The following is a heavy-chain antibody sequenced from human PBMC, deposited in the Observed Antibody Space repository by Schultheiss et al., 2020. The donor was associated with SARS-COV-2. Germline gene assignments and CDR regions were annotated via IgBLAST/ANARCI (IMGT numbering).Heavy chain of an antibody. V-gene: IGHV4-59*01. CDR3: ARDLGSSSLNAFDI. CDR1: GGSISSYY. Sequence: SETLSLTCTVSGGSISSYYWSWIRQPPGKGLEWIGYIYYSGSTNYNPSLKSRVTISVDTSKNQFSLKLSSVTAADTAVYYCARDLGSSSLNAFDIWGQGTMVTDSS. D-gene: IGHD6-6*01. J-gene: IGHJ3*02. CDR2: IYYSGST.